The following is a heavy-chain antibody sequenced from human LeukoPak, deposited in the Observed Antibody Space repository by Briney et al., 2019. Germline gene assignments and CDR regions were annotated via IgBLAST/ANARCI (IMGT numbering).Heavy chain of an antibody. CDR3: ARGAPGY. V-gene: IGHV4-34*01. Sequence: PSETLSLTCAVYGGPFSDYPWTWIRQPPGKRLEWIGQVRHGGTTKYNPSLNSRVTMSLDTSKNQFSLKLASVTAADTAVYYCARGAPGYWGPEALVTVSS. CDR2: VRHGGTT. CDR1: GGPFSDYP. J-gene: IGHJ4*02.